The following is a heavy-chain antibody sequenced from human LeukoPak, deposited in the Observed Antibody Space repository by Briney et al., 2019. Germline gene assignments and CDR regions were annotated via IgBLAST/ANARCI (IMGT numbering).Heavy chain of an antibody. CDR3: ASRVVPAAMGSEFDY. CDR1: GGSISSSSYY. V-gene: IGHV4-39*07. CDR2: IFYSGST. Sequence: SETLSLTCTVSGGSISSSSYYWGWIRQPPGKGLEWIGNIFYSGSTYYNPSLKSRVTISVDRSKNQFSLKLSSVTAADTAVYYCASRVVPAAMGSEFDYWGQGTLVTVSS. J-gene: IGHJ4*02. D-gene: IGHD2-2*01.